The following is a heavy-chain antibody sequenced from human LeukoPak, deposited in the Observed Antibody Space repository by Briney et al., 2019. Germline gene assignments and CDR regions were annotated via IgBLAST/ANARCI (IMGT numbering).Heavy chain of an antibody. J-gene: IGHJ5*02. V-gene: IGHV4-39*07. Sequence: PSETLSLTCTVSGGSISSSSYYWGWIRQPPGKGLEWIGSIYYSGSTYYNPSLKSRFTISVDTSKNQFSLKLSSVTAADTAVYYCARGATYYYGSGSYYRTGPYENWFDPWGQGTLVTVSS. CDR3: ARGATYYYGSGSYYRTGPYENWFDP. CDR2: IYYSGST. D-gene: IGHD3-10*01. CDR1: GGSISSSSYY.